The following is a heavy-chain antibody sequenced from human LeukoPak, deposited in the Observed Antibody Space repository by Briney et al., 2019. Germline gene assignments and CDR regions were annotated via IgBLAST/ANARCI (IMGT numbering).Heavy chain of an antibody. D-gene: IGHD2-8*01. CDR3: AKEGKGYCTNPVCYGGPRKWFDP. Sequence: GGSLRLSCAASGFTVSSNYMSWVRQAPGKGLEWVSAISGSGGSTYYADSLKGRFTISRDSSTSTLYLQMDTLRPEDTAVYYCAKEGKGYCTNPVCYGGPRKWFDPWGQGPLVTVPT. CDR2: ISGSGGST. CDR1: GFTVSSNY. V-gene: IGHV3-23*01. J-gene: IGHJ5*02.